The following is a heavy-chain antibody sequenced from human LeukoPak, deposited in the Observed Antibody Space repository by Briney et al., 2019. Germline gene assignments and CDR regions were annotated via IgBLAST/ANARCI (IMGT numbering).Heavy chain of an antibody. J-gene: IGHJ4*02. D-gene: IGHD5-12*01. Sequence: PGGSLRLSCAASGFTFTSYAMSWVRQAPGNGLEWVSAISSSGGTTYYPDSVKGRFTISRDNSKNTLYMQMHSLRAEHTAVYYCAKALGSIVVTTTDYWGQGTLVTVSS. CDR2: ISSSGGTT. CDR3: AKALGSIVVTTTDY. CDR1: GFTFTSYA. V-gene: IGHV3-23*01.